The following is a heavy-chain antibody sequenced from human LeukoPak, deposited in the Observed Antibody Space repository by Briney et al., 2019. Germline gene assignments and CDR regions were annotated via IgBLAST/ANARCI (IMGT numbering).Heavy chain of an antibody. CDR1: KFTFSTYA. J-gene: IGHJ4*02. D-gene: IGHD2/OR15-2a*01. CDR2: ISGGGGST. Sequence: GGSLRLSCAASKFTFSTYAMSWVRQAPGKGLEWVSGISGGGGSTYYADSVKGRFTISRDNAKHTLYLQMNSLRAEDSAVYYCAKEIGQYYCAPGDYWGQGKLVTVSS. CDR3: AKEIGQYYCAPGDY. V-gene: IGHV3-23*01.